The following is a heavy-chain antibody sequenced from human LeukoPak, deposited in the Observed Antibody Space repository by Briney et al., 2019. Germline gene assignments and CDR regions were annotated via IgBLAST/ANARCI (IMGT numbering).Heavy chain of an antibody. Sequence: SVKVSCKASGGTFSSYAISWVRQAPGQGLEWMGRIIPIFGTANYAQKFQGRVTITADESTSTAYMELSSLRSEDTAVYYCASHNVYYDFWSGYREYDAFDIWGQGTMVTVSS. CDR3: ASHNVYYDFWSGYREYDAFDI. V-gene: IGHV1-69*13. CDR1: GGTFSSYA. J-gene: IGHJ3*02. D-gene: IGHD3-3*01. CDR2: IIPIFGTA.